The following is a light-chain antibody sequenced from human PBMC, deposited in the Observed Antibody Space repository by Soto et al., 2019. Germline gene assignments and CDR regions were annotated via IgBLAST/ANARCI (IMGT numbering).Light chain of an antibody. CDR1: QTIGSN. CDR3: QQYHNWYT. J-gene: IGKJ2*01. Sequence: EIVMTQSPATLSVSPGERATLSCRASQTIGSNLAWFQQKPGQGPRFLIYGASTRATGIPARFSGSGSGTEFTLTISSLQSEDFAAYYCQQYHNWYTFGQGTKLEIK. CDR2: GAS. V-gene: IGKV3-15*01.